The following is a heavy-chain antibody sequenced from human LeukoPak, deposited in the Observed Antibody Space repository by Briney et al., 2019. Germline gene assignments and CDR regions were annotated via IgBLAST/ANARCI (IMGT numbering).Heavy chain of an antibody. CDR3: ARGGSGWSFDS. D-gene: IGHD6-19*01. Sequence: ASVKVSCKASGGTCSSYAISWVRQAPGRGLEWMGGIIPIFGTGNYAQKFQGRVTITADDSTTTAYMELSSLTYEDTAVYYCARGGSGWSFDSWGQGTLVTVSS. V-gene: IGHV1-69*13. CDR2: IIPIFGTG. CDR1: GGTCSSYA. J-gene: IGHJ4*02.